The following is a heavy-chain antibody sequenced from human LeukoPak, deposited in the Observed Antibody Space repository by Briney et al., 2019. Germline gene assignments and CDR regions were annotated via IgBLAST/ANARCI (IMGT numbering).Heavy chain of an antibody. CDR1: GFTFSSYG. CDR3: ASSYYYDSSGYYL. Sequence: GGSLRLSCAASGFTFSSYGMSWVRQAPGKGLEWVSAISGSGGSTYYADSVKGRFTISRDNAKNSLYLQMNSLRAEDTAVYYCASSYYYDSSGYYLWGQGTLVTVSS. CDR2: ISGSGGST. D-gene: IGHD3-22*01. J-gene: IGHJ4*02. V-gene: IGHV3-23*01.